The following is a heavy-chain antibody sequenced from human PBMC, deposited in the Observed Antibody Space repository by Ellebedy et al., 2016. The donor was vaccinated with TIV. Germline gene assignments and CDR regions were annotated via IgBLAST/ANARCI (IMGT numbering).Heavy chain of an antibody. J-gene: IGHJ4*02. CDR1: GFTFTSFG. CDR3: ARVGWGYSGGEDN. D-gene: IGHD5-12*01. Sequence: ASVKVSCKASGFTFTSFGISWVRQAPGQGLEWMGWISVYNGNTNYAQNLQGRVSMTTDTSARTAYMELRSLGYDDTAVYYGARVGWGYSGGEDNWGQGTLVTVSS. CDR2: ISVYNGNT. V-gene: IGHV1-18*04.